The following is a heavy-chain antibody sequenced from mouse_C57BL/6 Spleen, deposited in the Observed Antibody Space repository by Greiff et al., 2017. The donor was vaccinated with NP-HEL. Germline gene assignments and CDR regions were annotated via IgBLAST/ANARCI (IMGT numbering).Heavy chain of an antibody. J-gene: IGHJ4*01. CDR1: GYTFTSYG. CDR2: IYPRSGNT. Sequence: VQLQESGAELARPGASVKLSCKASGYTFTSYGISWVKQRPGQGLEWIGEIYPRSGNTYYNEKFKGKATLTADKSSSTAYMELRSLTSEDSAVYICARMEKNFYYAMDYWGQGTSVTVSS. CDR3: ARMEKNFYYAMDY. V-gene: IGHV1-81*01.